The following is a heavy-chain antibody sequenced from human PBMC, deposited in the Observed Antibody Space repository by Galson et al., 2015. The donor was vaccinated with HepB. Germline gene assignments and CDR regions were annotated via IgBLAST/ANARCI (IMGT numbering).Heavy chain of an antibody. D-gene: IGHD2-2*01. CDR1: GFTFSSYG. Sequence: SLRLSCAASGFTFSSYGMHWVRQAPGKGLEWVAVISYDGSNKYYADSVKGRFTISRDNSKNTLYLQMNSLRAEDTAVYYCAKDLYCSSTSCARWTYFDYWGQGALVTVSS. J-gene: IGHJ4*02. CDR2: ISYDGSNK. V-gene: IGHV3-30*18. CDR3: AKDLYCSSTSCARWTYFDY.